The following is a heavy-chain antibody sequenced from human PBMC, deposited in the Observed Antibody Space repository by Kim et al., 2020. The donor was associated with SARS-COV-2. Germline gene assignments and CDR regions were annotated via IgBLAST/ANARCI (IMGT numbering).Heavy chain of an antibody. V-gene: IGHV3-13*01. CDR2: IGKAGDT. D-gene: IGHD3-10*01. Sequence: GGSLRLSCAASGFTFSTYDMHWIRQAAGKSLEWVSAIGKAGDTHYADSVRGRFTISRENAKDSLYLQMNSLSPGDTAVYYCVRDPSGWGLDVWGQGTTVVVSS. J-gene: IGHJ6*02. CDR1: GFTFSTYD. CDR3: VRDPSGWGLDV.